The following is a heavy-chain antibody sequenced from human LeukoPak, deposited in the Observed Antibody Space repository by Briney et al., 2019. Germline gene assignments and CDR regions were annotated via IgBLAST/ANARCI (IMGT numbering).Heavy chain of an antibody. CDR3: AAKNWYFDL. V-gene: IGHV4-59*01. J-gene: IGHJ2*01. CDR2: IYYSGST. CDR1: GGSISSYY. Sequence: SETLSLTCTVSGGSISSYYWSWIRQPPGKGLEWIGHIYYSGSTNYNPSLKSRVTISVDTSKNQFSLKLSSVTAADTAVYYRAAKNWYFDLWGRGTLVTVSS.